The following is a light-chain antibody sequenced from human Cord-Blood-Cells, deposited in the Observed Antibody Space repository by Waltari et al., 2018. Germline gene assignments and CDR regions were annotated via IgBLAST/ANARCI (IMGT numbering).Light chain of an antibody. CDR1: SSDVGRYNL. CDR2: EVS. V-gene: IGLV2-23*02. J-gene: IGLJ1*01. Sequence: QSALTQPASVSGSPGQSITISCTGPSSDVGRYNLASWHQHNPGKAPTLMIYEVSKRPSVVSNRFSGSKAGNTASLTISGLQAEDEADYYCCSYAGSSTYVFGTGTKVTVL. CDR3: CSYAGSSTYV.